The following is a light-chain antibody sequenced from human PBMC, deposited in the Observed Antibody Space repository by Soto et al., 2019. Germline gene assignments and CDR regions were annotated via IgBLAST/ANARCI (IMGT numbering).Light chain of an antibody. V-gene: IGKV3-20*01. J-gene: IGKJ1*01. CDR3: QQCDTSPWT. CDR1: QSISSY. Sequence: EIVLTQSPDTLSLSPGERATLSCRASQSISSYLAWYQQKPGQAPRLLIYGASSRATGIPDRFSGSGSGTDFTLAISRLEPGDSAVYFCQQCDTSPWTFGRGTKVEIK. CDR2: GAS.